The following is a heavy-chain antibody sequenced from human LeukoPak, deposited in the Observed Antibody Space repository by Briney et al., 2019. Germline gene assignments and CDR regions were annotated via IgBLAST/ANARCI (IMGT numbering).Heavy chain of an antibody. CDR2: IYHSGFT. V-gene: IGHV4-38-2*02. J-gene: IGHJ4*02. Sequence: SETLSLTCTVSGYSMSSGPYWGWIRQPPGKGLEWIGTIYHSGFTYYNLSLKSRITISIDTSKNQFSLKLNSVTAADTALYYCARVIDVAAAGYFDSWGQGTQVTVSS. D-gene: IGHD6-13*01. CDR3: ARVIDVAAAGYFDS. CDR1: GYSMSSGPY.